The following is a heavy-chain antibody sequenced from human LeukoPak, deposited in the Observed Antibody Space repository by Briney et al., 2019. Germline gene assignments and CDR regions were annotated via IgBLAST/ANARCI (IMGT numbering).Heavy chain of an antibody. D-gene: IGHD2-21*02. CDR1: GFTFSSYS. Sequence: GGSLRLSCAASGFTFSSYSMNWVRQAPGKGLEWVSSISSSGTYMYYADSVKGRFTISRDKAKNSLYLQMNSLRAEDTAVYYCAKMVTATMRNWFDPWGHGTQVTVSS. J-gene: IGHJ5*02. CDR2: ISSSGTYM. V-gene: IGHV3-21*01. CDR3: AKMVTATMRNWFDP.